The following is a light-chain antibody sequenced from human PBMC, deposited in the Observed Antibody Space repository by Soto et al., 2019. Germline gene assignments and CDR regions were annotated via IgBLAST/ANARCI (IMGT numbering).Light chain of an antibody. J-gene: IGLJ2*01. CDR2: EVN. CDR1: STDGGDYKY. Sequence: QSVLTQPSSASGAPGQSVSISCTGTSTDGGDYKYVFWYQQHPGKAPKLLIYEVNKRPSGVPDRFSGSKSGNTASLTVSGLQAEDEADYYCSSLAGGTLVFGGGTKVTVL. V-gene: IGLV2-8*01. CDR3: SSLAGGTLV.